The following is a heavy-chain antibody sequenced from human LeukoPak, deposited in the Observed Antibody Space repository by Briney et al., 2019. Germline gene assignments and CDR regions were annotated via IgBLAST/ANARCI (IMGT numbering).Heavy chain of an antibody. J-gene: IGHJ4*02. Sequence: ASVKVSCKTSGYTFTAFFIQWVRQAPGQGLEWMGWLNPNSGGTNYAQKFQGRVTMTRDTSISTAYMELSRLRSDDTAVYFCARVGAAYQDSNYWGQGTLVTVSS. D-gene: IGHD1-26*01. V-gene: IGHV1-2*02. CDR1: GYTFTAFF. CDR3: ARVGAAYQDSNY. CDR2: LNPNSGGT.